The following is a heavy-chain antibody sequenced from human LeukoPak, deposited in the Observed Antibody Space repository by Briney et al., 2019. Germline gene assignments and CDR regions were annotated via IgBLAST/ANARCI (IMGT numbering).Heavy chain of an antibody. CDR1: GYTFGSYD. Sequence: ASVKVSCKASGYTFGSYDINWVRQATGQGLEWMGWMNPNSGNTGYAQKFQGRVTMTRSTSISTVYMELSSLRSEDTAVYYCARATYYYDTSGYYVDYWGQGTLVTVSS. CDR3: ARATYYYDTSGYYVDY. J-gene: IGHJ4*02. V-gene: IGHV1-8*01. D-gene: IGHD3-22*01. CDR2: MNPNSGNT.